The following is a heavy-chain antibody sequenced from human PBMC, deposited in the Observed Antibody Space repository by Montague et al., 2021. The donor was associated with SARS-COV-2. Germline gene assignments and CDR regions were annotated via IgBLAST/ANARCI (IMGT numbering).Heavy chain of an antibody. Sequence: SETLSLTCTVSGGSISTYYWSWIRQPPGKGLEWIGYIYYSGSTNXXPSLKGRVTISVDTSKNQFSLKLSSVAAADTAVYYCARDGYNAHQNYWYFDLWGRGTLVTVSS. D-gene: IGHD5-24*01. CDR2: IYYSGST. CDR3: ARDGYNAHQNYWYFDL. V-gene: IGHV4-59*12. J-gene: IGHJ2*01. CDR1: GGSISTYY.